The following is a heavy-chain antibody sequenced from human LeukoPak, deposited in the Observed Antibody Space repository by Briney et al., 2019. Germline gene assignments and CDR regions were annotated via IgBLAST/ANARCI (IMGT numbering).Heavy chain of an antibody. CDR2: IYTSGST. D-gene: IGHD6-19*01. V-gene: IGHV4-4*07. CDR3: ARADSSGWHSEWFDP. CDR1: GGSISSYY. Sequence: SETLSLTCTVSGGSISSYYWSWIRQPAGKGLEWIGRIYTSGSTNSNPSLKSRVTMSVDTSTNQFSLKLSSGTAADTAVYYCARADSSGWHSEWFDPWGQGTLVTVSS. J-gene: IGHJ5*02.